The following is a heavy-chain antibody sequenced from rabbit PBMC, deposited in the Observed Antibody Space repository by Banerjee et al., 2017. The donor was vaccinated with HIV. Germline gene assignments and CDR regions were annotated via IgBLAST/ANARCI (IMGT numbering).Heavy chain of an antibody. CDR1: GFSFSNKYV. J-gene: IGHJ4*01. Sequence: QEQLEESGGGLVQPGGSLKVSCKASGFSFSNKYVMCWVRQAPGKGLEWIACINTSSGNTVYASWAKGPFTISKTSSTTVTLQMTSLTAADTATYFCGKTWNLWGPGTLVTVS. V-gene: IGHV1S45*01. CDR3: GKTWNL. CDR2: INTSSGNT.